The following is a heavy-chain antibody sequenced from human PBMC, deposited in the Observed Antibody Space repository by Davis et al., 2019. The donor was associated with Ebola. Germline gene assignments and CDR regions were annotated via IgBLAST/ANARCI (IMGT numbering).Heavy chain of an antibody. CDR2: IWYDGSNK. Sequence: GESLKISCAASGFTFSSYGMHWVRQAPGKGLEWVAVIWYDGSNKYYADSVKGRFTISRDNSKNTLYLQMNSLRDEDTAVYYCAREVAVAAFDYWGQGTLVTVSS. CDR1: GFTFSSYG. J-gene: IGHJ4*02. D-gene: IGHD6-19*01. V-gene: IGHV3-33*01. CDR3: AREVAVAAFDY.